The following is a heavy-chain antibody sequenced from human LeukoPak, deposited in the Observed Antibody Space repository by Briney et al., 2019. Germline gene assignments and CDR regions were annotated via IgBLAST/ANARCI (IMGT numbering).Heavy chain of an antibody. Sequence: GGSLRLSCAASGFTFSSYGMHWVRQAPGKGLEWVAVISYDGSNKYYADSVKGRFTISRDNSKNTLYLRMNSLRAEDTAVYYCARDARRGYSYGPIHYYYYGMDVWGQGTTVTVSS. D-gene: IGHD5-18*01. CDR3: ARDARRGYSYGPIHYYYYGMDV. CDR1: GFTFSSYG. V-gene: IGHV3-30*03. CDR2: ISYDGSNK. J-gene: IGHJ6*02.